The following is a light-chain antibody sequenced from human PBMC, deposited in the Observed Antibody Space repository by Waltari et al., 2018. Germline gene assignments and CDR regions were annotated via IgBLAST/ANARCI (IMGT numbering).Light chain of an antibody. Sequence: QAVLTQPSSLSASPGASARLTCTLRSGINVGNFGLTWYNLKPGSPPQFRLRYKSDSDNQRGSGVPSRISGSIDASASTGILVISGLQSEDEADYYCMIWHSATWVFGGGTKLTVL. V-gene: IGLV5-45*03. CDR1: SGINVGNFG. J-gene: IGLJ3*02. CDR2: YKSDSDN. CDR3: MIWHSATWV.